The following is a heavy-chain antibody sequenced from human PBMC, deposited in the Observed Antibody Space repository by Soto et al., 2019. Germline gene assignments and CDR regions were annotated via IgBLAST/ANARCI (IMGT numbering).Heavy chain of an antibody. D-gene: IGHD3-22*01. Sequence: SGGSLRLSCAASGFTFSSYCMSWVRQAPGKGLEWVANIKQDGSEKYYVDSVKGRFTISRDNAKNSLYLQMNSLRAEDTAVYYCARPRYDGSGTPFDHWGLGTLVTVSS. CDR3: ARPRYDGSGTPFDH. J-gene: IGHJ4*02. CDR2: IKQDGSEK. V-gene: IGHV3-7*01. CDR1: GFTFSSYC.